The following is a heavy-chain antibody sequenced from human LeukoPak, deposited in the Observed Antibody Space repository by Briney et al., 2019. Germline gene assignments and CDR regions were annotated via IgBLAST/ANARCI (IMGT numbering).Heavy chain of an antibody. Sequence: GGSLRLSCAASGFTFSSYAMHWVRQAPGKGLEWVAVISYDGSNKYYTDSVKGRFTISRDNSKNTLYLQMNSLRAEDTAVYYCARDLIVVVTKHYYCYGMDVWGQGTTVTVSS. J-gene: IGHJ6*02. CDR2: ISYDGSNK. CDR3: ARDLIVVVTKHYYCYGMDV. D-gene: IGHD3-22*01. V-gene: IGHV3-30*04. CDR1: GFTFSSYA.